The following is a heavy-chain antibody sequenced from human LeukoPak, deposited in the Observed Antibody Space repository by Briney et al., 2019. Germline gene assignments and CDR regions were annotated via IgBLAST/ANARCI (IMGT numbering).Heavy chain of an antibody. D-gene: IGHD3-10*01. V-gene: IGHV4-59*08. Sequence: SETLSLTCTVSGGSISSYYWSWIRQPPGKGLEWIGYIYYSGSTNYNPSLKSRVTISVDTSKNQFSLKLSSVTAADTAVYYCARYGSGSSWFDPWSQGTLVTVSS. CDR1: GGSISSYY. CDR3: ARYGSGSSWFDP. J-gene: IGHJ5*02. CDR2: IYYSGST.